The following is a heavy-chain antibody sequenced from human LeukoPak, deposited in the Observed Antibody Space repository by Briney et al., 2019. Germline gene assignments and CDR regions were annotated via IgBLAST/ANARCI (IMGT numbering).Heavy chain of an antibody. D-gene: IGHD3-3*01. Sequence: GGSLRLSCAASGFTFSDYYMSWIRQAPGKGLEWVANIKQDGSEKYYVDSVKGRFTISRDNAKNSLYLQMNSLRAEDTAVYYCARGGLYYDFWQGGQGTLVTVSS. V-gene: IGHV3-7*04. CDR2: IKQDGSEK. CDR1: GFTFSDYY. J-gene: IGHJ4*02. CDR3: ARGGLYYDFWQ.